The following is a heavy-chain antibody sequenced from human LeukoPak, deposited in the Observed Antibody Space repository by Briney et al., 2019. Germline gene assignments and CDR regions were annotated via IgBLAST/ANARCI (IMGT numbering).Heavy chain of an antibody. Sequence: GESLQISCKGSGYSFTTYWIGWVRQLPGKGLEWMGIIYPGDSDARYGPSFQGQVTISVDKSINTAYLQRSSLKASDTAMYYCARQITFGGVEFDPWGQGTLVTVSS. J-gene: IGHJ5*02. D-gene: IGHD3-16*01. CDR3: ARQITFGGVEFDP. CDR2: IYPGDSDA. V-gene: IGHV5-51*01. CDR1: GYSFTTYW.